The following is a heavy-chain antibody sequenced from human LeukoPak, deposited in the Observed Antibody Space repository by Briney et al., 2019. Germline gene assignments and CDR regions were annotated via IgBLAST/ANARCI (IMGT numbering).Heavy chain of an antibody. J-gene: IGHJ5*02. CDR1: GYTFTGYY. D-gene: IGHD3-16*02. CDR3: AKVMRRLYPPLGWFDP. Sequence: ASVKVSCKASGYTFTGYYMHWVRQAPGQGLEWMGWINPNSGGTNYAQKFQGRVTMTRDTSISTAYMELSRLRSDDTAVYYCAKVMRRLYPPLGWFDPWGQGTLVTVSS. CDR2: INPNSGGT. V-gene: IGHV1-2*02.